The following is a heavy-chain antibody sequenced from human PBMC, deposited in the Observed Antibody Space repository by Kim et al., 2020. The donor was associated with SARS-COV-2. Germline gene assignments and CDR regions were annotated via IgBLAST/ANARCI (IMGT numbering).Heavy chain of an antibody. V-gene: IGHV4-34*01. CDR3: ARVGYSSSSHWYIDL. Sequence: PTVKSRVTKSVDTSKNQFSLKLGSVTAAATAVYYCARVGYSSSSHWYIDLWGRGTLVTVSS. D-gene: IGHD6-6*01. J-gene: IGHJ2*01.